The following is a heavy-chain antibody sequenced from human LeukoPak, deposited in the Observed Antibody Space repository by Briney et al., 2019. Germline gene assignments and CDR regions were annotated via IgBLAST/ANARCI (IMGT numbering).Heavy chain of an antibody. J-gene: IGHJ4*02. D-gene: IGHD1-14*01. V-gene: IGHV4-34*01. CDR2: INHSGST. CDR1: GGSISSYY. CDR3: STGKDYFDF. Sequence: SETLSLTCTVSGGSISSYYWSWIRQLPGKGLEWIGEINHSGSTNYNPSLKSRVTISVDTSKNQFSLKLSSVTAADTAVYYCSTGKDYFDFWGQGTLVTVSS.